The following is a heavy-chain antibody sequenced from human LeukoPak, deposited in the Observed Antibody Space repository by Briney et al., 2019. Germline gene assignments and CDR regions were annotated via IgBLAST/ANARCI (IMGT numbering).Heavy chain of an antibody. Sequence: PSETLSLTCAVYGGSFSGYYWSWIRHPPRKGLEWIGEINHSGSTNYNPSLKSRVTISVDTSKNQFSLKLSSVTAADTAVYYCAKRGLGWNLTTLGKKMGRIFDYWGQGTLVTVSS. CDR3: AKRGLGWNLTTLGKKMGRIFDY. D-gene: IGHD1-1*01. CDR1: GGSFSGYY. CDR2: INHSGST. J-gene: IGHJ4*02. V-gene: IGHV4-34*01.